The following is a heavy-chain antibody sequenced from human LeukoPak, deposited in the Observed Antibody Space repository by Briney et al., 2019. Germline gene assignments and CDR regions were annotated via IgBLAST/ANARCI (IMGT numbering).Heavy chain of an antibody. CDR2: IYYSGST. D-gene: IGHD3-9*01. CDR1: GGSISSSNYC. CDR3: ARRSVLTGYYRQKYYFDY. Sequence: PSETLSLTCTVSGGSISSSNYCWGWIRQPPGKGLEWIGNIYYSGSTYYNPSLKSRVTISVDTSKNQFSLKLSSVTAADTAVYYCARRSVLTGYYRQKYYFDYWGQGTLVTVSS. V-gene: IGHV4-39*07. J-gene: IGHJ4*02.